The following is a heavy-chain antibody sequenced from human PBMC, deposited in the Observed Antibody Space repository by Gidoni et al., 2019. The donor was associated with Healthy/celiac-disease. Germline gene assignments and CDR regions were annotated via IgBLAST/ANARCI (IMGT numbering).Heavy chain of an antibody. Sequence: QVQLVQSGAAVKKPGASVKVSCKASGYPFTGYYMHWVRQAPGQGLEWMGWINPNRGGTNYAQKFQGRVTMTRDTSISTAYMELSRLRSDDTAVYYCARDYCSGGSCYSAVDYWGQGTLVTVSS. D-gene: IGHD2-15*01. J-gene: IGHJ4*02. CDR2: INPNRGGT. CDR1: GYPFTGYY. V-gene: IGHV1-2*02. CDR3: ARDYCSGGSCYSAVDY.